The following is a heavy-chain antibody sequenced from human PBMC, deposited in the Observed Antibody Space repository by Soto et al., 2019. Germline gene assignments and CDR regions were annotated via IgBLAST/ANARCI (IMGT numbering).Heavy chain of an antibody. D-gene: IGHD6-19*01. Sequence: PGGSLRLSCAASGFSFSSYGMHWVRQAPGKGLEWVGVISYDGSNKYYADSVKGRFTISRDNSKNTLFLQMNSLRAEDTAVYYCAKEMHSSGWYTPESYYYNGMDVWGQGTTVTVSS. J-gene: IGHJ6*02. CDR1: GFSFSSYG. CDR2: ISYDGSNK. V-gene: IGHV3-30*18. CDR3: AKEMHSSGWYTPESYYYNGMDV.